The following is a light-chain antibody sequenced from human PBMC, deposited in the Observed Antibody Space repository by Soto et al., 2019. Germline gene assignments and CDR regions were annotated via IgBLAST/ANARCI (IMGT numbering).Light chain of an antibody. CDR2: DTS. Sequence: ETVLTQSPGTLSLSPGERATLFCRASQSLSYLSWYQQRPGQAPRLLIYDTSSRATASADRFSGSGSGTDFTLTINRLEPEDSAVYYCHQHGSSPPSWTFGQGTKVEIK. V-gene: IGKV3-20*01. CDR3: HQHGSSPPSWT. CDR1: QSLSY. J-gene: IGKJ1*01.